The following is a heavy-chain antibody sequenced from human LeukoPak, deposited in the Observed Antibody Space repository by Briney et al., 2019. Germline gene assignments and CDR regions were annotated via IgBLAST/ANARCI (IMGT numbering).Heavy chain of an antibody. CDR1: GFTFSNYW. CDR2: IKQDGSEK. D-gene: IGHD2-21*02. J-gene: IGHJ4*02. CDR3: AREVTPYY. Sequence: SGGSLRLSCVASGFTFSNYWMSWVRQAPGKGLEWVTNIKQDGSEKYYVDSVKGRLTISRDNAKNSLYLQMNSLRAEDTAVYYCAREVTPYYWGQGTLVTVSS. V-gene: IGHV3-7*01.